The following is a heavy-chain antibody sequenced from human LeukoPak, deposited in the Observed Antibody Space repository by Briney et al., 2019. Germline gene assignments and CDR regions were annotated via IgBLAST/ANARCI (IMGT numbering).Heavy chain of an antibody. V-gene: IGHV3-23*01. CDR3: ASKPAAAGHGVDY. D-gene: IGHD6-13*01. J-gene: IGHJ4*02. CDR2: ISGGGGST. CDR1: GFTFSSYA. Sequence: PGGSLRLSCAASGFTFSSYAMSWVRQAPGKGLEWVSAISGGGGSTYYADSVKGRFTISRDYSKNTLYLQMNSLRAEDTAVYYCASKPAAAGHGVDYWGQGTLVTVSS.